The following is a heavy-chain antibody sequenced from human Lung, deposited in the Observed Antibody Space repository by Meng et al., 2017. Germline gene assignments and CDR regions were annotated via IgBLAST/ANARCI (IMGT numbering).Heavy chain of an antibody. CDR1: VVSFLVAW. V-gene: IGHV3-15*04. J-gene: IGHJ4*02. Sequence: EVQLGVCGGGLVEPRGSLSLSCPASVVSFLVAWVSRVREAREKGLECVGRSESHSDGEKKNYGASVKGRFTISRDDSKNTLYLQMNSMITEDTAVYFCATGAAAADHWGQGTLVTVSS. CDR3: ATGAAAADH. CDR2: SESHSDGEKK. D-gene: IGHD6-13*01.